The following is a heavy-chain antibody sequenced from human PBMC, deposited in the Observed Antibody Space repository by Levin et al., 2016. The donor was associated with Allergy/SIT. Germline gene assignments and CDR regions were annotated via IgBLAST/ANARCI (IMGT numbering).Heavy chain of an antibody. Sequence: WIRQPPGKGLEWVSSISSSSSYIYYADSVKGRFTISRDNAKNSLYLQMNSLRAEDTAVYYCASSRAFRGFDAFDIWGQGTMVTVSS. D-gene: IGHD3-16*01. CDR2: ISSSSSYI. CDR3: ASSRAFRGFDAFDI. V-gene: IGHV3-21*01. J-gene: IGHJ3*02.